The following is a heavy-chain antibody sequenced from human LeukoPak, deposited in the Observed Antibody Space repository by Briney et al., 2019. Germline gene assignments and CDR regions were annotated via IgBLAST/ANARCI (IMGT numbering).Heavy chain of an antibody. J-gene: IGHJ6*03. Sequence: GGSLRLSCAASGFTFSSYTMNWVRQAPGKGLEWVSAISGSGGSTYYADSVKGRFTISRDNSKNTLYLQMNSLRAEDTAVYYCARDALYSSSLYYYYYYMDVWGKGTTVTVSS. V-gene: IGHV3-23*01. CDR2: ISGSGGST. CDR3: ARDALYSSSLYYYYYYMDV. D-gene: IGHD6-6*01. CDR1: GFTFSSYT.